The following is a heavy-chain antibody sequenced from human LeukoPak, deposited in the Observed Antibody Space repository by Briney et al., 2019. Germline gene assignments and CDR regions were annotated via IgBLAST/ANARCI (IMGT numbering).Heavy chain of an antibody. CDR1: GFTFSSYE. Sequence: GGSLRLSCAASGFTFSSYEMNWVRQAPGKGLEWVSYITSTGFSIYYADSVKGRFTISRDNAKNSLYLQINSLRAEDTAVYYCAREGFGRVAGYFDYWGQGTLVTVSS. J-gene: IGHJ4*02. V-gene: IGHV3-48*03. D-gene: IGHD3-16*01. CDR3: AREGFGRVAGYFDY. CDR2: ITSTGFSI.